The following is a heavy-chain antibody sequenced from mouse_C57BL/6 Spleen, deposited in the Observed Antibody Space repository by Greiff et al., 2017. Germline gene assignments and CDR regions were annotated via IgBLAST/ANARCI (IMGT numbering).Heavy chain of an antibody. CDR1: GFTFSSYG. CDR3: ARPYGYDAYYFDY. CDR2: ISSGGSYT. V-gene: IGHV5-6*01. J-gene: IGHJ2*01. D-gene: IGHD2-2*01. Sequence: EVKLMESGGDLVKPGGSLKLSCAASGFTFSSYGMSWVRQTPDKRLEWVANISSGGSYTYYPDSVKGRFTISRDKAKNTLYLQMSRLKSEDTAMYYCARPYGYDAYYFDYWGQGTTLTVSS.